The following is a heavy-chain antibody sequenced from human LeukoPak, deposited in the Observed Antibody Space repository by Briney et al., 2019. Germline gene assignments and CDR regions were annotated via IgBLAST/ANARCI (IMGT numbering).Heavy chain of an antibody. V-gene: IGHV3-23*01. J-gene: IGHJ4*02. CDR3: AKTSPPKYSSGWYDPYYFDY. Sequence: GGSLRLSCAASGFTFSTYAMSWVRQIPGKGLEWVSAISGSDDGTYYADSVKGRFTISRDNSRNTLYLQMNTLRAEDTAVYYCAKTSPPKYSSGWYDPYYFDYWGQGTLVTVSS. CDR1: GFTFSTYA. CDR2: ISGSDDGT. D-gene: IGHD6-19*01.